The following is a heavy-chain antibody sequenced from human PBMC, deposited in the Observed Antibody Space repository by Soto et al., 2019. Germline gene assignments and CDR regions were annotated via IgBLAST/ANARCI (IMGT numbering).Heavy chain of an antibody. CDR2: INHSGST. CDR3: ARDQVVFLSHDAFDI. V-gene: IGHV4-34*01. Sequence: SETLSLTCAVYGGSFSGYYWSWIRQPPGKGLEWIGEINHSGSTNYNPSLKSRVTISVDTSKNQFSLKLRSDDTAVYYCARDQVVFLSHDAFDIWCQGTMVTVSS. J-gene: IGHJ3*02. D-gene: IGHD2-15*01. CDR1: GGSFSGYY.